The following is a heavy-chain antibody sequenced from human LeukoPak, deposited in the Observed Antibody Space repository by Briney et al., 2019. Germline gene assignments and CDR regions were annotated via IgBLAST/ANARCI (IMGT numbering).Heavy chain of an antibody. J-gene: IGHJ5*02. V-gene: IGHV4-59*01. CDR2: IYYSGST. D-gene: IGHD3-22*01. CDR1: GGSISSYY. CDR3: ARRVYYDSSGVTFDP. Sequence: PSETLSLTCTVSGGSISSYYWSWIRQPPGKGLEWIGYIYYSGSTNYNPSLKSRVTISVDTSKNQFSLKLSSVTAADTAVYYCARRVYYDSSGVTFDPWGQGTLVTVSS.